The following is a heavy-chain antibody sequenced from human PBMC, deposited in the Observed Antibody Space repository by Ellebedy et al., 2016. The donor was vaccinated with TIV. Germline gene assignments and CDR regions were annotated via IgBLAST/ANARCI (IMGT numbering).Heavy chain of an antibody. D-gene: IGHD6-19*01. CDR3: ARQGHSSGWYVGEYHFDY. CDR1: GFTFSSYG. V-gene: IGHV3-33*01. CDR2: IWYDGSNK. Sequence: PGGSLRLSCAASGFTFSSYGMHWVRQAPGTGLEWVAVIWYDGSNKYYGDSVKGRFTISRDNSKNTLYLQMNSLRAEDTAVYYCARQGHSSGWYVGEYHFDYWGQGTLLTVSS. J-gene: IGHJ4*02.